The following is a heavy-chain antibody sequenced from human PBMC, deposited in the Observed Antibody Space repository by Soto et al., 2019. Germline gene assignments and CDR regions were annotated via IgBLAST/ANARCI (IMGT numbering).Heavy chain of an antibody. V-gene: IGHV3-21*01. Sequence: GGSLRLSCAASGFTFSSYSMNWVRQAPGKGLEWVSSISSSSSYIYYADSVKGRFTISRDNAKNSLYLQMNSLRAEDTAVYYCARDSLITFGGVIVDYWGQGTLVTVSS. CDR3: ARDSLITFGGVIVDY. D-gene: IGHD3-16*02. J-gene: IGHJ4*02. CDR1: GFTFSSYS. CDR2: ISSSSSYI.